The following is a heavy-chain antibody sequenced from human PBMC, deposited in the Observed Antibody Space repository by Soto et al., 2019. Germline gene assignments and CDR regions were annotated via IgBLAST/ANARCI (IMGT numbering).Heavy chain of an antibody. D-gene: IGHD2-2*01. V-gene: IGHV3-23*01. CDR1: GFIFNNYA. J-gene: IGHJ4*02. CDR3: AKALGSSTNCFDY. Sequence: PGGSLRLSCAVSGFIFNNYAMSWVRQAPGKGLEWVSAISVSGGSTHYVDSVKGRFTISRDNSKNTLYVQMNSLRAEDTAVYYCAKALGSSTNCFDYWGQGTLVTVSS. CDR2: ISVSGGST.